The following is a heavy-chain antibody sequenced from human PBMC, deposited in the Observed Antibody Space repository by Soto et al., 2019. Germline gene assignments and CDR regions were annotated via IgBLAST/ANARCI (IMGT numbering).Heavy chain of an antibody. CDR2: MNPRSGGS. J-gene: IGHJ5*02. CDR1: VYTFTNYY. CDR3: ARSDYSNSYPLDL. Sequence: AAVNVSCKASVYTFTNYYMRWLRQAPGQGLEWMGWMNPRSGGSKYAQAFQDRATMNRDASISTAYMEITSLGHGDTADYFCARSDYSNSYPLDLWGPGTLVTVSS. D-gene: IGHD4-4*01. V-gene: IGHV1-2*02.